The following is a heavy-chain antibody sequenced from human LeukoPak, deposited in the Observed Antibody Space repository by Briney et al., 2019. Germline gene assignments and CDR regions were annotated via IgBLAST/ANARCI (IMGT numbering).Heavy chain of an antibody. V-gene: IGHV3-30*04. J-gene: IGHJ6*03. CDR2: ISYDGSNK. CDR1: GFTFSSYA. D-gene: IGHD4/OR15-4a*01. CDR3: AKDGGMVPGDYYYMDV. Sequence: GGSLRLSCAASGFTFSSYAMHWVRQAPGKGLEWVAVISYDGSNKYYADSVKGRFTISRDNAKNSLYLQMNSLRAEDTALYYCAKDGGMVPGDYYYMDVWGKGTTVTVSS.